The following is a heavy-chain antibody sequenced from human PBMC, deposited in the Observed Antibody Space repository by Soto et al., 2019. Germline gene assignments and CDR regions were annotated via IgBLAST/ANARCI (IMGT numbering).Heavy chain of an antibody. CDR1: GYSLSSGSY. D-gene: IGHD6-19*01. J-gene: IGHJ4*01. CDR3: ARVHVMVVAGSTFDY. Sequence: PSEPLSLTCAFSGYSLSSGSYWGWIRQPPGKGPEWIASIYHGGTTFYNPSLKSRVTLSVDTSKNHYSLKLRSVTAADTAVYYCARVHVMVVAGSTFDYWGPGILVTVSS. V-gene: IGHV4-38-2*01. CDR2: IYHGGTT.